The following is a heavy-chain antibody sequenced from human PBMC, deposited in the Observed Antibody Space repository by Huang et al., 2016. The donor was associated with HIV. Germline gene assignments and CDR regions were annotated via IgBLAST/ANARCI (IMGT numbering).Heavy chain of an antibody. CDR3: ARRVYDFWSGYYWGPFHY. V-gene: IGHV4-39*01. CDR1: GGSISRSSYY. J-gene: IGHJ4*02. D-gene: IGHD3-3*01. Sequence: QLQLQESGPGLVRPSETLSLTCTVSGGSISRSSYYWGWIRQPPGKGLEWIGGSYYSGSTYSNPSLKSRVTISVDPSKNQFSLKLSSVTAADTAVYYCARRVYDFWSGYYWGPFHYWGQGTLVTVSS. CDR2: SYYSGST.